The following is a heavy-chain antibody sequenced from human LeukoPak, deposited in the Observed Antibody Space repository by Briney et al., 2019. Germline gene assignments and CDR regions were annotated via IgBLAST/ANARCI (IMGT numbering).Heavy chain of an antibody. J-gene: IGHJ6*03. CDR3: AKFGYSGYDYYLEDYYYYMDV. D-gene: IGHD5-12*01. Sequence: PGGSLRLSCAASGFTFSDYYMSWIRQAPGKGLEWVSYISSSGSTIYYADSVKGRFTISRDNSKNTLYLQMNSLRAEDTAVYYCAKFGYSGYDYYLEDYYYYMDVWGKGTTVTISS. CDR2: ISSSGSTI. V-gene: IGHV3-11*04. CDR1: GFTFSDYY.